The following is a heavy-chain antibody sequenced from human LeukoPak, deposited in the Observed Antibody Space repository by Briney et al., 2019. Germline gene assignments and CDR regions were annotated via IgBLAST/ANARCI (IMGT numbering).Heavy chain of an antibody. Sequence: GGSLRLSCAASGFNVSSNYMSWVRQAPGKGLEWVSVIYSGGITYYADSLKGRFTISRDNAKNTLYLQMNSLRAEDTAVYYCARADDGANSWVNYWGQGTLVTVSS. CDR2: IYSGGIT. CDR1: GFNVSSNY. J-gene: IGHJ4*02. CDR3: ARADDGANSWVNY. V-gene: IGHV3-53*01. D-gene: IGHD4-23*01.